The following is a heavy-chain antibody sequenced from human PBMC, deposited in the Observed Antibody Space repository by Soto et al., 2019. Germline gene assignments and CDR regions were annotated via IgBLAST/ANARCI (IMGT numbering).Heavy chain of an antibody. CDR1: GFTFSSDA. CDR3: AKVRGYSGYDWDXYYGMDV. CDR2: ISGSGGST. D-gene: IGHD5-12*01. Sequence: PGGSLRLSCAASGFTFSSDAMSWVRQAPGKGLEWVSAISGSGGSTYYADSVKGRFTISRDNSKNTLYLQMNSLRAEDTAVYYCAKVRGYSGYDWDXYYGMDVWGQGTTVTVSS. V-gene: IGHV3-23*01. J-gene: IGHJ6*02.